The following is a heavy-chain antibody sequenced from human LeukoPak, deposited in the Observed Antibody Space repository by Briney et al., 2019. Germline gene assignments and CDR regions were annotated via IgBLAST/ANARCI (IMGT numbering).Heavy chain of an antibody. CDR2: IKQDGSEK. D-gene: IGHD3-22*01. J-gene: IGHJ4*02. V-gene: IGHV3-7*01. CDR1: GFTFSSYW. Sequence: GGSLRLSCAASGFTFSSYWMSWVRQAPGKGLEWVANIKQDGSEKYYVDSVKGRFTISRDNAKNSLYLQMNSLRAEDTAVYYCARENYDSSGYSKIDYWGQGTLVTVSS. CDR3: ARENYDSSGYSKIDY.